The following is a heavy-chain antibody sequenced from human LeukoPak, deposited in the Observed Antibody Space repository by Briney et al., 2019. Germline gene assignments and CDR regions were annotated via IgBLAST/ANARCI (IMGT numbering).Heavy chain of an antibody. Sequence: PGGSLRLSCAASGFIFSSYSMNWVRQAPGKGLEWVSYISSSSSTIYYADSVKGRFTISRDNAKNSLYLQMNSLRAEDTAVYYCARAHNWKYGSFDFWGQGTLVTVSS. CDR3: ARAHNWKYGSFDF. D-gene: IGHD1-7*01. V-gene: IGHV3-48*01. J-gene: IGHJ4*02. CDR1: GFIFSSYS. CDR2: ISSSSSTI.